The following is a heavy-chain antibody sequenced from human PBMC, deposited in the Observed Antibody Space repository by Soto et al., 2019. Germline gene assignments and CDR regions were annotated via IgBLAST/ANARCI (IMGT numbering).Heavy chain of an antibody. CDR1: GWSFSGYY. V-gene: IGHV4-34*01. Sequence: QVQLQQWGAGLLKPSETLSLTCAVYGWSFSGYYWSWIRQPPGKGLEWIGEINHSGSTNYNPSLKGRVTITVDTSKTQFSLKLSSVTAADTAVYYCAREKPYNSSWYHDYWGQGTLVTVSS. J-gene: IGHJ4*02. CDR2: INHSGST. CDR3: AREKPYNSSWYHDY. D-gene: IGHD6-13*01.